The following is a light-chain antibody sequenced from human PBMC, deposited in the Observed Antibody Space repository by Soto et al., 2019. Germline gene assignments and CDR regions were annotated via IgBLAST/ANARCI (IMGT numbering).Light chain of an antibody. CDR2: GAS. V-gene: IGKV3-20*01. J-gene: IGKJ1*01. CDR3: QQCGSSRRT. Sequence: VLPQSPGTLSLSPGERATLSCRASRSVSSNYLGWYQQRPGQAPRLLIYGASSRATGIPDRFSGSGSGTDFTLTISRLEPEDFAVYFCQQCGSSRRTFGQGTKVDI. CDR1: RSVSSNY.